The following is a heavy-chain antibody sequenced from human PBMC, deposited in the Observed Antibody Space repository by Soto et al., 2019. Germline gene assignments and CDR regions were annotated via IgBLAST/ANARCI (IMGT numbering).Heavy chain of an antibody. CDR1: GGTFSSYA. J-gene: IGHJ4*02. V-gene: IGHV1-69*01. CDR2: SIPIFGTA. D-gene: IGHD2-21*01. Sequence: QVQLVQSGAEVKKPGSSVKVSCKASGGTFSSYAISWVRQAPGQGLEWMGGSIPIFGTANYAQKFQGRVTITADESTSTAYMELGSVGSEDTAVYYCAREFGGDGYNPIQEPYFDYWGQGTLVTVSS. CDR3: AREFGGDGYNPIQEPYFDY.